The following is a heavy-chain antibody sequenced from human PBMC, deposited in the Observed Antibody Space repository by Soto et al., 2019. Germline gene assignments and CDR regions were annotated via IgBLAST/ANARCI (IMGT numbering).Heavy chain of an antibody. Sequence: EVQLVESWGGLVEPGGSLRLSCAASGFTFSSYWMHWVRQSPGKGLVWVARINSAGSSTNYADSVKGRLTISRDNAKNKVYLQMNSLRDEDTALYYCARGASSGWTHSFDYWGQGSLVTVSS. V-gene: IGHV3-74*01. J-gene: IGHJ4*02. CDR3: ARGASSGWTHSFDY. CDR1: GFTFSSYW. CDR2: INSAGSST. D-gene: IGHD6-19*01.